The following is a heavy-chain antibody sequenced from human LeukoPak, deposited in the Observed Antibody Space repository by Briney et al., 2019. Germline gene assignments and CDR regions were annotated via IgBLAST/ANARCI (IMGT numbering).Heavy chain of an antibody. V-gene: IGHV1-2*02. CDR1: GYTFTNYY. CDR2: INPNGGGT. D-gene: IGHD3-22*01. CDR3: ARDSSDT. J-gene: IGHJ5*02. Sequence: ASVKVSCKASGYTFTNYYMHWVRQAPGQGLKWMGWINPNGGGTNYAQKFQGRVTMTRDTSISTAYMELSGLKSDDTAVYYCARDSSDTWGQGNLVTVSS.